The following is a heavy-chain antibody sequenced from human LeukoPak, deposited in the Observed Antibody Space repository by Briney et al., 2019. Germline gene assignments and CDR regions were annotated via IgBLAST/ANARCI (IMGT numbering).Heavy chain of an antibody. CDR2: RNPNNGNT. D-gene: IGHD5-12*01. J-gene: IGHJ6*03. Sequence: GASETVSCKASGYTFTSYDINWVRQPTPQGLEWMGWRNPNNGNTGNAKKCTGRVTMIRNTVISTAYTELSRLRSEDTAVYDCARGVGDWLRLRANYYYYIDVWGRGTAVTVTS. CDR3: ARGVGDWLRLRANYYYYIDV. CDR1: GYTFTSYD. V-gene: IGHV1-8*01.